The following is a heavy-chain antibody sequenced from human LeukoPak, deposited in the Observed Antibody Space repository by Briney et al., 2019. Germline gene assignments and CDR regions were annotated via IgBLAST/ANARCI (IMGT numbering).Heavy chain of an antibody. CDR3: ARRRTITIFGVVIADAFDI. D-gene: IGHD3-3*01. J-gene: IGHJ3*02. Sequence: GGSLRLSCAASGFTFSDYYMSWIRQAPGKGLEWVSYISSSGSTIYYADSVKGRFTISRDNAKNSLYLQMNSLRVEDTAVYYCARRRTITIFGVVIADAFDIWGQGTMVTVSS. CDR2: ISSSGSTI. V-gene: IGHV3-11*04. CDR1: GFTFSDYY.